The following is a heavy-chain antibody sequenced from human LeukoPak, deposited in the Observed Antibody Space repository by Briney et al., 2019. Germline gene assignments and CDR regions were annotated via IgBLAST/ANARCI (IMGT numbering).Heavy chain of an antibody. V-gene: IGHV1-2*02. Sequence: VASVKVSCKASGYTFTGYYIHWVRQAPGQGPEWMGWINPNSGGTNYAQNFQGRVTMTRDTSISTAYMELSRLKSDDTAVYYCARGVNGHYADWFDPWGQGTLVTVSS. D-gene: IGHD4-17*01. CDR2: INPNSGGT. CDR1: GYTFTGYY. J-gene: IGHJ5*02. CDR3: ARGVNGHYADWFDP.